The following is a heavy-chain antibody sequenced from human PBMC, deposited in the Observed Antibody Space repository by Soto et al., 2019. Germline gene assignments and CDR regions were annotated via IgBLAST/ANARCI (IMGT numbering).Heavy chain of an antibody. V-gene: IGHV3-30*18. CDR3: AKGYSGYDPPFDY. J-gene: IGHJ4*02. CDR2: ISYDGSNK. D-gene: IGHD5-12*01. Sequence: GGSLRLSCVASGFTFSTYGMHWVRQAPGKGLEWVAFISYDGSNKYYADSVKGRFTISRDNSKNTLYLQMNSLRAEDTAVYYCAKGYSGYDPPFDYWGQGTLVTVSS. CDR1: GFTFSTYG.